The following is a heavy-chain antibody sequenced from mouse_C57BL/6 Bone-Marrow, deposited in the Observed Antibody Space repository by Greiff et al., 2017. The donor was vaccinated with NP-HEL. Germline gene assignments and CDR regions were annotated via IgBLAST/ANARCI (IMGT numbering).Heavy chain of an antibody. CDR2: IRSKSNNYAT. D-gene: IGHD2-4*01. V-gene: IGHV10-1*01. J-gene: IGHJ2*01. CDR3: VRQRYDLGVYFDY. Sequence: DVHLVESGGGLVQPKGSLKLSCAASGFSFNTYAMNWVRQAPGKGLEWVARIRSKSNNYATYYADSVKDRFTISRDDSESMLYLQMNNLKTEDTAMYYCVRQRYDLGVYFDYWGQGTTLTVSS. CDR1: GFSFNTYA.